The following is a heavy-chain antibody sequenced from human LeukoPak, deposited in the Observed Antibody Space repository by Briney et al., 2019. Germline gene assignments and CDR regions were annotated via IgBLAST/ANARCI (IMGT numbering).Heavy chain of an antibody. J-gene: IGHJ4*02. CDR3: ARDRATRVGHYLDY. Sequence: QSGGSLRLSCAASGFTFSSYAMSWVRQAPGKGLERVSVISGSDGSTYYADSVKGRFTISRDNSKNTLYLQMNSLRAEDTAVYYCARDRATRVGHYLDYWGQGTLVTVSS. CDR1: GFTFSSYA. CDR2: ISGSDGST. D-gene: IGHD1-26*01. V-gene: IGHV3-23*01.